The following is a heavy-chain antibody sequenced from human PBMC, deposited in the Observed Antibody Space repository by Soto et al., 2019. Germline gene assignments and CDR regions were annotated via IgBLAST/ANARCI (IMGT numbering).Heavy chain of an antibody. Sequence: GGSLRLSCAASGFTFSSYSMNWVRQAPGKGLEWVSSISSSSSYIYYADSVKGRFTISRDNAKNSLYLQMNSLRAEDTAVYYFARDSAVELTNFDYWGQGTLVTVSS. CDR1: GFTFSSYS. J-gene: IGHJ4*02. CDR2: ISSSSSYI. D-gene: IGHD1-26*01. CDR3: ARDSAVELTNFDY. V-gene: IGHV3-21*01.